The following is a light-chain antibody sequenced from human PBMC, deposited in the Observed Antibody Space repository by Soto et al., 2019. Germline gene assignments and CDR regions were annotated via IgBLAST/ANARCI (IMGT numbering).Light chain of an antibody. Sequence: DVVMTQSPHSLPVTLGQPASISCRSSQSLVYSDGNTYLNWFQQRPGQSPRRLIYKVSNRDSGVPDRISGSGSGTDFTLKISRVEAEDVGVYYCMQGTHWPWTFGQGTKVDIK. CDR2: KVS. V-gene: IGKV2-30*01. J-gene: IGKJ1*01. CDR1: QSLVYSDGNTY. CDR3: MQGTHWPWT.